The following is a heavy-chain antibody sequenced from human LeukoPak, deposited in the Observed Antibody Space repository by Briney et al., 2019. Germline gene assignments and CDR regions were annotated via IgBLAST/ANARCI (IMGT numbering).Heavy chain of an antibody. V-gene: IGHV3-74*01. Sequence: PGGSLRLSCAASGFTLSSHWMHWVRQAPGKGLVWVSRINSDGTSITYADSVKGRFTVSRDNAKNTLYLQMNSLRAEDTAVHYCARNWAIDYWGQGTLVTVSS. CDR2: INSDGTSI. CDR1: GFTLSSHW. D-gene: IGHD7-27*01. CDR3: ARNWAIDY. J-gene: IGHJ4*02.